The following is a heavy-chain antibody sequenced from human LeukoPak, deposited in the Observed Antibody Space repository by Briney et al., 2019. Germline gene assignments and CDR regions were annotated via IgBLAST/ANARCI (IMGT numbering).Heavy chain of an antibody. CDR2: ISYDGSNK. D-gene: IGHD6-13*01. CDR1: GFTFSSYG. V-gene: IGHV3-30*18. J-gene: IGHJ4*02. Sequence: GRSLRLSCAASGFTFSSYGMHWVRQAPGKGLEWVAVISYDGSNKYYADSVKGRFAISRDSSKNTLYLQMNSLRAEDTAVYYCAKAAGVYWGQGTLVTVSS. CDR3: AKAAGVY.